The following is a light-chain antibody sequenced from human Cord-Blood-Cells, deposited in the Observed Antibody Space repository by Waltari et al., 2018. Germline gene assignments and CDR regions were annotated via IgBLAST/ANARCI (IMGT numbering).Light chain of an antibody. CDR3: AAWDDSDVV. J-gene: IGLJ2*01. Sequence: QPVLTQPPSASGTPGQRVTISRSGSSSTIGSNYVYWYQQLPGTAPKLLIYRNNQRPSGVPDRFSGSKSGTTASLAISGLRSEDEADYYCAAWDDSDVVFGGGTKLTVL. CDR1: SSTIGSNY. CDR2: RNN. V-gene: IGLV1-47*01.